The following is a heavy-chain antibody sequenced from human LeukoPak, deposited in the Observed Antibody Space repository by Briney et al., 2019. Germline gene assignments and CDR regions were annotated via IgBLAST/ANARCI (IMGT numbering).Heavy chain of an antibody. CDR3: AKAPVTSCRGAFCYPFDS. CDR1: GLTFSNYW. J-gene: IGHJ4*02. CDR2: IKQDGSEK. Sequence: GGSLRLSCAASGLTFSNYWMSWVRQGPGKGLEWVANIKQDGSEKYYIDSVKGRFTISRDNSRNTMYLQMNSLRVEDAAVYYCAKAPVTSCRGAFCYPFDSWGQGTLVTVSS. D-gene: IGHD2-15*01. V-gene: IGHV3-7*03.